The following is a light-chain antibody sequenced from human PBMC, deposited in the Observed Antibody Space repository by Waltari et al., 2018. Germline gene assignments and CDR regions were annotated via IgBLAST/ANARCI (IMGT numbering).Light chain of an antibody. CDR2: KDT. J-gene: IGLJ2*01. V-gene: IGLV3-25*03. Sequence: SYELTQPPSVSVSPGQTAKITCSGSALPNQYAYWYQQKPGQAPLLMICKDTVRPSGIPERFSGSSSVTIVTLTISEVQAEDEADYFCQSTDTSGTYVVFGAGTKLTVL. CDR1: ALPNQY. CDR3: QSTDTSGTYVV.